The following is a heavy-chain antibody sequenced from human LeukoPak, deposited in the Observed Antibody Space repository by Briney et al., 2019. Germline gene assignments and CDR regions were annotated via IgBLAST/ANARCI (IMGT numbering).Heavy chain of an antibody. J-gene: IGHJ5*02. Sequence: GGSLRLSYAASGFTFSSYEMNWVRQAPGKGLEWVSYISSTGSSIYYADSVKGRFTISRDNAKNSLYLQMNSLRAEGTAIYYCARGPYSSSWSAWFDPWGQGTLVTVSS. V-gene: IGHV3-48*03. CDR3: ARGPYSSSWSAWFDP. D-gene: IGHD6-13*01. CDR2: ISSTGSSI. CDR1: GFTFSSYE.